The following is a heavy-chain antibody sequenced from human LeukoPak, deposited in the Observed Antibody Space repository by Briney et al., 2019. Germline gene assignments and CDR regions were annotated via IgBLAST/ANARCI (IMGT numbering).Heavy chain of an antibody. D-gene: IGHD3-10*01. CDR3: ARRHSGSGMRDV. CDR1: GVSISSYY. Sequence: SETLSLTCTVSGVSISSYYWSWIRQSPGKGLECVVATYNSGNSDYSPSLKSRVTMSPDTSKNQASLKLTSVTAADTAVYFCARRHSGSGMRDVWGQGTTVTV. V-gene: IGHV4-59*08. CDR2: TYNSGNS. J-gene: IGHJ6*02.